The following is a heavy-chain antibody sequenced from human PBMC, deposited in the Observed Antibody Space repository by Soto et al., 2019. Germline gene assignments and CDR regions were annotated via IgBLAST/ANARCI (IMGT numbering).Heavy chain of an antibody. CDR2: IYYSGST. J-gene: IGHJ4*02. V-gene: IGHV4-39*02. CDR3: ARDNLTGLFAY. Sequence: SETLSLTCTVSGGSISSSSYYWGWIRQPPGKGLEWIGSIYYSGSTYYNPSLKSRVTISVDTSKNQFSLKLSSVTAADTAVYYCARDNLTGLFAYWGQGTLVTVSS. D-gene: IGHD2-8*02. CDR1: GGSISSSSYY.